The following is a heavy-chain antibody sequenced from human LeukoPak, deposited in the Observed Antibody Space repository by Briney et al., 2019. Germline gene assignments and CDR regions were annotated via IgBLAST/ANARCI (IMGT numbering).Heavy chain of an antibody. V-gene: IGHV4-59*12. CDR2: IYYSGST. D-gene: IGHD3-16*01. J-gene: IGHJ4*02. Sequence: SETLSLTCTVSGGSISSYYWSWIRQPPGKGLEWIGYIYYSGSTNYNPSLKSRVTISVDTSKNQFSLKLSSVTAADTAVYYCASLRVPGDFDYWGQGTLVTVSS. CDR1: GGSISSYY. CDR3: ASLRVPGDFDY.